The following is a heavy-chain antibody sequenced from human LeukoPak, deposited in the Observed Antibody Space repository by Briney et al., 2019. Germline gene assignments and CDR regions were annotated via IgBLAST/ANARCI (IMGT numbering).Heavy chain of an antibody. CDR3: TTDWDSSGYYYFDY. CDR2: IKSKTDGGTT. D-gene: IGHD3-22*01. J-gene: IGHJ4*02. CDR1: GFTFSSYA. V-gene: IGHV3-15*01. Sequence: PGGSLRLSCAASGFTFSSYAMNWVRQAPGKGLEWVGRIKSKTDGGTTDYAAPVKGRFTISRDDSKNTLYLQMNSLKTEDTAVYYCTTDWDSSGYYYFDYWGQGTLVTVSS.